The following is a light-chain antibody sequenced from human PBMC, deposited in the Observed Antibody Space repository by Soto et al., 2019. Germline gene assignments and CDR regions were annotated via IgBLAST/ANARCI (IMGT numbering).Light chain of an antibody. CDR2: AAT. V-gene: IGKV3-15*01. Sequence: EIVMTQSPANLSVSPGGRATLSCRASQTVHSNLAWYQHKSGQAPRLLIYAATTRATGIPARISGSGSGTEFTLTITSLQSEDSAVYFCHQYNDWPVYTFGPGT. CDR3: HQYNDWPVYT. CDR1: QTVHSN. J-gene: IGKJ2*01.